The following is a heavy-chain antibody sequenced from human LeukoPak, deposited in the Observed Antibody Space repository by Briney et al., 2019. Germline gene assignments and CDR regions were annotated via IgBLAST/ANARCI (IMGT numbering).Heavy chain of an antibody. CDR1: GGTFTSYD. V-gene: IGHV1-8*03. CDR3: ARGGVWSGYYGS. CDR2: MNPNSGNT. J-gene: IGHJ4*02. D-gene: IGHD3-3*01. Sequence: ASVKVSCKASGGTFTSYDINWVRQATGQGLEWMGWMNPNSGNTGYAQKFQGRVTITRNTSISTAYMELSSLRSEDTAVYYCARGGVWSGYYGSWGQGTLVTVSS.